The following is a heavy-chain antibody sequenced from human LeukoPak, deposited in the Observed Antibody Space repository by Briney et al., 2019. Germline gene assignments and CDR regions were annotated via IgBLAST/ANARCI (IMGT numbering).Heavy chain of an antibody. V-gene: IGHV3-30*03. Sequence: PGGSLRLSCAASGFTFSSYGMHWVRQAPGKGLDWVAVISNDGSKKYYADSVKGRFTISRDNSKNTLSLQVSSLRTEDTAVYYCARGGRPDYWGQGTLVTVSS. CDR1: GFTFSSYG. CDR3: ARGGRPDY. D-gene: IGHD3-10*01. CDR2: ISNDGSKK. J-gene: IGHJ4*02.